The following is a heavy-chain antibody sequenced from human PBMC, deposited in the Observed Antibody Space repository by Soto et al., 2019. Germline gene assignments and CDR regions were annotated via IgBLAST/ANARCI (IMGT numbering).Heavy chain of an antibody. Sequence: HWESLKISCKGSGYSFTSYWIGWVRQMPGKGLEWMGIIYPGDSDTRYSPSFQGQVTISADKSTSTAYLQWSSLKASDTATYYCARMKDASGTAFDYWAQGALVTVSS. V-gene: IGHV5-51*01. CDR2: IYPGDSDT. J-gene: IGHJ4*02. D-gene: IGHD1-26*01. CDR1: GYSFTSYW. CDR3: ARMKDASGTAFDY.